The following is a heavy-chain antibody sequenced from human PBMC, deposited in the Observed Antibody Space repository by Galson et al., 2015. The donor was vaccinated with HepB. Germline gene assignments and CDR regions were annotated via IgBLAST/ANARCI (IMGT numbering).Heavy chain of an antibody. V-gene: IGHV4-4*07. Sequence: ETLSLTCTVSSGSISNYYWNWIRQPAGKRLEWIGHIYSSGSTNYNPSLKSRVTMSIDTSKNQFSLKLSSVTAADTAVYYCATSGYYYGGFDYWGQGTLVTVSS. CDR3: ATSGYYYGGFDY. CDR1: SGSISNYY. J-gene: IGHJ4*02. CDR2: IYSSGST. D-gene: IGHD3-22*01.